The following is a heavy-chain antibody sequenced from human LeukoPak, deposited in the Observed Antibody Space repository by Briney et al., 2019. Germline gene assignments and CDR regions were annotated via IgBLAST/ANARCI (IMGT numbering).Heavy chain of an antibody. CDR2: IYYSRST. V-gene: IGHV4-59*08. D-gene: IGHD6-13*01. J-gene: IGHJ3*02. CDR3: ARHGANRQQLVMAFDI. CDR1: GGSISSYY. Sequence: SETLSLTCSVSGGSISSYYWSWIRQPPGQGLEWIGYIYYSRSTNYNPSLKSQVTISIDTSKNQFSLKVNSVTVADTAVYYCARHGANRQQLVMAFDIWGQGTMVTVSS.